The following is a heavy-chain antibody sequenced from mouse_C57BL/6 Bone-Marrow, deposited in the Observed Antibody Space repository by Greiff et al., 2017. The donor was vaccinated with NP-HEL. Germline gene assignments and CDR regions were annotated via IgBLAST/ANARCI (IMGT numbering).Heavy chain of an antibody. D-gene: IGHD1-1*01. CDR3: ARLYGSSFLFDY. J-gene: IGHJ2*01. CDR2: INPGSGGT. V-gene: IGHV1-54*01. Sequence: QVQLQQSGAELVRPGTSVKVSCKASGYAFTYYLIEWVKQRPGQGLEWIGVINPGSGGTNYNEKFKGKATLTADKSSSTAYMQLSSLTSEDSAVYFCARLYGSSFLFDYWGQGTTLTVSS. CDR1: GYAFTYYL.